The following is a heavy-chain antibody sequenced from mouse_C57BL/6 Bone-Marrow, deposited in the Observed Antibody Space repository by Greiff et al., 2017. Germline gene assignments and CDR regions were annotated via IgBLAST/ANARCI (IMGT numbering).Heavy chain of an antibody. CDR1: GYTFTSYW. D-gene: IGHD2-4*01. J-gene: IGHJ2*01. Sequence: QVQLQQPGAELVKPGASVKMSCKASGYTFTSYWITWVKQRPGQGLEWIGDIYPGSGSTNYNEKFKSKATLTVDTSSSTAYMQLSSLASEDSAVYYCANIYDDYDLDYWGQGTTLTVSS. V-gene: IGHV1-55*01. CDR2: IYPGSGST. CDR3: ANIYDDYDLDY.